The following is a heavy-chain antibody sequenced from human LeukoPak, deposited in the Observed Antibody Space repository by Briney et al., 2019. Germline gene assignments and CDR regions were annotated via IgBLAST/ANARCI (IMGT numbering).Heavy chain of an antibody. CDR1: DYVLTELS. Sequence: ASVKASCKVSDYVLTELSIHWVRQAPGQGLEWVGGLDPEAGERIYAQGFHGRITITEDTSTDTAYMEISSLRSDDTAIYFCATIDRPLYHNAMDVWGQGTAVTVSS. V-gene: IGHV1-24*01. CDR2: LDPEAGER. J-gene: IGHJ6*02. CDR3: ATIDRPLYHNAMDV.